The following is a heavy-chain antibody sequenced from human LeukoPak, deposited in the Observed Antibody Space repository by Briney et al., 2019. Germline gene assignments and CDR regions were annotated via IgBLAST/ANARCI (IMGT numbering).Heavy chain of an antibody. J-gene: IGHJ4*02. CDR3: ARARRNDYNTYYFDY. CDR2: IKQDGSEK. D-gene: IGHD4-11*01. CDR1: GFTFSNSW. Sequence: GGSLRLSCAPSGFTFSNSWMSWVRQAPGKGLEWVANIKQDGSEKYYVDSVKGRFTISRDNAKNSLCLQMSSLRAEDTAVYFCARARRNDYNTYYFDYWGQGTLVTVSS. V-gene: IGHV3-7*03.